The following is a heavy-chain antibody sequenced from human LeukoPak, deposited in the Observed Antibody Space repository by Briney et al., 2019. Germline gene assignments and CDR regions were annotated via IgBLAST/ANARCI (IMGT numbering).Heavy chain of an antibody. D-gene: IGHD2-2*01. CDR2: ISYDGSNK. Sequence: GGSLRLSCAASGFTFSSYAMHWVRQAPGKGLEWVAVISYDGSNKYYADSVKGRFTISRDNSENTLYLQMNSLRAEDTAVYCCVRDTVGSSTSFDYWGQGTLVTVSS. J-gene: IGHJ4*02. V-gene: IGHV3-30*04. CDR1: GFTFSSYA. CDR3: VRDTVGSSTSFDY.